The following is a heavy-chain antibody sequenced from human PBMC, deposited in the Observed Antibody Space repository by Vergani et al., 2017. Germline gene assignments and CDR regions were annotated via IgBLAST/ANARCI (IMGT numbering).Heavy chain of an antibody. CDR2: ISSSSSYI. CDR1: GFTFSSYN. Sequence: EVQLVESGGDLVKPGGSLRLSCAASGFTFSSYNMNWVRQAPGKGLEWVSSISSSSSYIYYADSVKGRFTISRDNAKNSLYLQXNSLRAEDTAVYYCARRSSDYDFWNGYTIDYWGQGTLVTVSS. CDR3: ARRSSDYDFWNGYTIDY. J-gene: IGHJ4*02. D-gene: IGHD3-3*01. V-gene: IGHV3-21*01.